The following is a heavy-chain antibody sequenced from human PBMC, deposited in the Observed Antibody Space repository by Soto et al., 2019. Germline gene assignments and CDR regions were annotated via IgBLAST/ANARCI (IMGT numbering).Heavy chain of an antibody. D-gene: IGHD2-15*01. CDR1: GYTFTSYG. V-gene: IGHV1-18*01. CDR3: ARQYCSGGSCYWGLPNWFDP. J-gene: IGHJ5*02. CDR2: ISAYNGNT. Sequence: ASVKVSCKASGYTFTSYGISWVRQAPGQGLEWMGWISAYNGNTNYAQKLQGRVTMTTDTSTSTAYMELRSLRSDDTAVYYCARQYCSGGSCYWGLPNWFDPWGQGTLVTVSS.